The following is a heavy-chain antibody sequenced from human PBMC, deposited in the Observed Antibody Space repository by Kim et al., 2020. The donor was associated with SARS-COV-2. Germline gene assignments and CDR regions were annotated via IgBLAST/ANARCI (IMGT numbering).Heavy chain of an antibody. Sequence: KRYSPSLKSRLTITKDTSKNQVVLTMTNMDPVDTATYYCATGGSGSPIHYWGQGTLVTVSS. D-gene: IGHD3-10*01. CDR2: K. J-gene: IGHJ4*02. CDR3: ATGGSGSPIHY. V-gene: IGHV2-5*01.